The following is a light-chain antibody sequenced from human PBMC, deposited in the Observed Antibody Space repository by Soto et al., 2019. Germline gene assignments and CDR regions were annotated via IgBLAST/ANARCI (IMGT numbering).Light chain of an antibody. CDR2: AAS. CDR1: ESISSL. J-gene: IGKJ4*01. V-gene: IGKV1-5*03. CDR3: QQYSSFSLT. Sequence: DIQMTQSPSTLSAYVGDRITITCRASESISSLLAWYQQKPGKAPRLLIYAASTLESGVPSRFSGSGSGTEFTLTITGLQPDDLGTYYCQQYSSFSLTFGGGTKVEI.